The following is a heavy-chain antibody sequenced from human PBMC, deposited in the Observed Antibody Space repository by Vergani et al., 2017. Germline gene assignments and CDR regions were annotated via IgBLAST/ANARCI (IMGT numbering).Heavy chain of an antibody. V-gene: IGHV1-2*02. D-gene: IGHD1-26*01. J-gene: IGHJ3*02. CDR3: ARDGNAFDI. CDR1: GYTFTGYN. Sequence: QVQLVQSGAEVKKPGASVKVSCKASGYTFTGYNMHWVRQAPGQGLEWMGWINPNSGGTNYAQKVQGRVTMTRETSISTAYMELSRLRSDDTAVYYCARDGNAFDIWGQGTMVTVSS. CDR2: INPNSGGT.